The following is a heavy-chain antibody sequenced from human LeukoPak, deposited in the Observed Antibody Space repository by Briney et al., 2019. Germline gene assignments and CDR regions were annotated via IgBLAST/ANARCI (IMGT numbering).Heavy chain of an antibody. CDR1: GFTFSSYT. CDR2: ISYSSSYI. J-gene: IGHJ4*02. Sequence: GGSLRLSCAASGFTFSSYTMNWVRQAPGKGLEWVSSISYSSSYIYYADSVKGRFTISRDNAKNSLYLQMNSLRAEDTAVYYCARDLSGDYDSSGYYPYYFDYWGQGTLVTVSS. V-gene: IGHV3-21*01. D-gene: IGHD3-22*01. CDR3: ARDLSGDYDSSGYYPYYFDY.